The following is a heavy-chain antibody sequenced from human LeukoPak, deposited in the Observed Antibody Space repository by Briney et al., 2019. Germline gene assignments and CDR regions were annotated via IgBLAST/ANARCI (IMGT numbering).Heavy chain of an antibody. Sequence: GGSLRLSCAASGFTFSSYSMNWVRQAPGKGLEWVSYISSSSSTIYYADSVKGRFTISRDNAKNSLYLQMNSLRAEDTAVYYCARDKGRGLRFSHWFDPWGQGTLVTVSS. CDR3: ARDKGRGLRFSHWFDP. CDR1: GFTFSSYS. CDR2: ISSSSSTI. V-gene: IGHV3-48*01. J-gene: IGHJ5*02. D-gene: IGHD5-12*01.